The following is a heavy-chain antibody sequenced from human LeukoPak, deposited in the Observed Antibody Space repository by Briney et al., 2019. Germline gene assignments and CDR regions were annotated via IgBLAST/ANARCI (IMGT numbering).Heavy chain of an antibody. J-gene: IGHJ4*02. CDR3: ATCYGSGSYYLDY. Sequence: GASVKVSCKASGYTFTSYYMHWVRQAPGQGLEWMGIINPSGGSTSYAQKFQGRVTMTEDTSTDTAYMELSSLRSEDTAVYYCATCYGSGSYYLDYWGQGTLVTVSS. V-gene: IGHV1-46*01. CDR1: GYTFTSYY. D-gene: IGHD3-10*01. CDR2: INPSGGST.